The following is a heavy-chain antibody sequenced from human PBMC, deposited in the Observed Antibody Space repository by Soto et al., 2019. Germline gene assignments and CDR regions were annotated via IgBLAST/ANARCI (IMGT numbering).Heavy chain of an antibody. CDR3: AHSPDYDILTGYNFFNWFDP. CDR1: GFSLSTSGVG. V-gene: IGHV2-5*01. Sequence: SGPTLVNPTQTLTLTCTFSGFSLSTSGVGVGWIRQPPGKALEWLALIYWNDDKRYSPSLKSRLTITKDTSKNQVVLTMTNMDPVDTATYYCAHSPDYDILTGYNFFNWFDPWGQGTLVTVSS. D-gene: IGHD3-9*01. CDR2: IYWNDDK. J-gene: IGHJ5*02.